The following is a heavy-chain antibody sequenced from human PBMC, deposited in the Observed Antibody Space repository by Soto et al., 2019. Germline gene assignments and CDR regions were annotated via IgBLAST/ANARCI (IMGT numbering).Heavy chain of an antibody. CDR1: GYSFTSYW. J-gene: IGHJ5*02. D-gene: IGHD6-19*01. CDR2: IYPGDSDT. V-gene: IGHV5-51*01. CDR3: ARLPQYSSGWSRWGDGGNSGVCWFDP. Sequence: EVQLVQSGAEVKKPGESLKISCKGSGYSFTSYWIGWVRQMPGKGLEWMGIIYPGDSDTTYSPSFQGQVTISADTSISTAYLQWSSLKASDTAMYYCARLPQYSSGWSRWGDGGNSGVCWFDPWGQGTLVTVSS.